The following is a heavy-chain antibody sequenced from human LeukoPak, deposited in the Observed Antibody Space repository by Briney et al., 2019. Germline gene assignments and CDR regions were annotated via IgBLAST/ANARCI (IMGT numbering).Heavy chain of an antibody. D-gene: IGHD2-21*02. CDR1: GFTFSAYW. CDR2: IIGSGGRT. CDR3: VKMSGQVVTNYYLKN. J-gene: IGHJ4*02. Sequence: PGGSLRLSCAASGFTFSAYWMHWVRQAPGKGLVWVSGIIGSGGRTYYAESVKGRFTISRDNSKNTLYLQLNSLRAEDTAVYYCVKMSGQVVTNYYLKNWGQGTLVTVSS. V-gene: IGHV3-23*01.